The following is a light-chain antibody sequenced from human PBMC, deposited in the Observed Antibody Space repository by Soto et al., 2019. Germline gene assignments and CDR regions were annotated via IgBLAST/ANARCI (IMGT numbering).Light chain of an antibody. Sequence: DIVLTQSPGTLSLSPGERATLSCRASQSLSGNYLAWYQQRPGQPPRLLIYGASSRVTVNPDRFSGSGSGTDLTLTNSRLEPEDSAVYICQQYGSSHMYTFGQGTKLEIK. CDR2: GAS. V-gene: IGKV3-20*01. CDR1: QSLSGNY. J-gene: IGKJ2*01. CDR3: QQYGSSHMYT.